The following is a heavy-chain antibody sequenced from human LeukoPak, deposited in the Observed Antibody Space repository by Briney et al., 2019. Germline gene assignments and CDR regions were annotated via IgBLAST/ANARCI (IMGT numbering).Heavy chain of an antibody. D-gene: IGHD3-22*01. J-gene: IGHJ2*01. CDR2: INTNTGNP. Sequence: ASVKVSSKASGYTFTSYAMNWVRQAPGQGLEWMGWINTNTGNPTYAQGFTGRFVFSLDTSVSAAYLQISSLKAEDTAVYYCARAPAETYYYDNYIGGYFDLWGRGTLVTVSS. CDR1: GYTFTSYA. V-gene: IGHV7-4-1*02. CDR3: ARAPAETYYYDNYIGGYFDL.